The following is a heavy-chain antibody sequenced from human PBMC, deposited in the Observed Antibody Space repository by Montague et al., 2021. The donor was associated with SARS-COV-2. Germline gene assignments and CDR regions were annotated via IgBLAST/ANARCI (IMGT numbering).Heavy chain of an antibody. J-gene: IGHJ5*02. CDR2: IYSGYPNT. CDR3: AKGGCSDGSCYLYNWFDP. V-gene: IGHV3-23*03. Sequence: SLRLSCAASGFTFSSYAMSWVRQAPGKGLEWVSVIYSGYPNTYYADSVKGRFTISRDNSKNTLYLQMNSLRAEDTAVYYCAKGGCSDGSCYLYNWFDPWGQGTLVTVSS. D-gene: IGHD2-15*01. CDR1: GFTFSSYA.